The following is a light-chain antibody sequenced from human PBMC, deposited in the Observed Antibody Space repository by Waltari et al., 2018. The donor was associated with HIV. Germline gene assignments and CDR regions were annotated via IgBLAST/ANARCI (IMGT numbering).Light chain of an antibody. Sequence: DVVMTQSPDSLVVSLGERATINCKSSQSVLYSSNNKNYLTWYQQKPGPPPKVLIYWASTRESGVPDRFSGSGSGTDFTLTISSLQAEDVAVYYCQQYYTTPWTFGQGTKVEVK. V-gene: IGKV4-1*01. CDR2: WAS. J-gene: IGKJ1*01. CDR3: QQYYTTPWT. CDR1: QSVLYSSNNKNY.